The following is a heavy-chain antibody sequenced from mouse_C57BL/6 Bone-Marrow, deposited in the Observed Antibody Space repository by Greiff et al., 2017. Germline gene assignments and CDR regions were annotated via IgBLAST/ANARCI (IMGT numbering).Heavy chain of an antibody. J-gene: IGHJ2*01. V-gene: IGHV5-15*01. Sequence: EVTLVESGGGLVQPGGSLKLSCAASGFTFSDYGLAWVRQAPRKGPEWVAFISNLAYSIYYADTVTGRFTISRENAKNTLYLEMSSLRSEDTAMYYCARWLLRAMDYWGQGTTLTVSS. CDR2: ISNLAYSI. CDR1: GFTFSDYG. D-gene: IGHD2-3*01. CDR3: ARWLLRAMDY.